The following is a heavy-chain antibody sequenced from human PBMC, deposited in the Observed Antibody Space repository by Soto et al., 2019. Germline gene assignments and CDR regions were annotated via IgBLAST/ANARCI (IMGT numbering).Heavy chain of an antibody. V-gene: IGHV4-34*01. Sequence: SETLSLTCAVFGGSFSGYYWSWIRQPPGKGLGWIGEINHSGSTNYNLSLESRVTISVDTSNNQFSLKLTSVTAADTAVYYCARAHVMVVAGSTFDYWGHGTLVTVSS. J-gene: IGHJ4*01. CDR3: ARAHVMVVAGSTFDY. D-gene: IGHD6-19*01. CDR1: GGSFSGYY. CDR2: INHSGST.